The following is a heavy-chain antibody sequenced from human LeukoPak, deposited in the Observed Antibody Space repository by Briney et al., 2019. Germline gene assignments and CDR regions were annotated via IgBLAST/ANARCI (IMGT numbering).Heavy chain of an antibody. CDR3: ATLRMLPDSGYIDN. CDR1: GGSISNSNYY. Sequence: SETLSLTCIVSGGSISNSNYYWGWIRQPPGKGLEWIGNIYHSGSTFYNPSLKSRVTISVDASKNQFSLRVSSVSAADTAIYYCATLRMLPDSGYIDNWGQGTLVTVSS. J-gene: IGHJ4*02. V-gene: IGHV4-39*01. CDR2: IYHSGST. D-gene: IGHD5-12*01.